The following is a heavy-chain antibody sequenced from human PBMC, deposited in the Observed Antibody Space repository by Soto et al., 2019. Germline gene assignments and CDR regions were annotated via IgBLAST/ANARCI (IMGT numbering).Heavy chain of an antibody. CDR1: GFTFNSYW. V-gene: IGHV3-74*01. Sequence: GSLRLSCAASGFTFNSYWMHWVRQGPGKGLVWVSRINSDGSSTSYAVSVKGRFTISRDNAKSTLYLQMNSLRAEDTAVYYCARTLGGPNIFDIWGQGTMVTVSS. CDR2: INSDGSST. CDR3: ARTLGGPNIFDI. J-gene: IGHJ3*02.